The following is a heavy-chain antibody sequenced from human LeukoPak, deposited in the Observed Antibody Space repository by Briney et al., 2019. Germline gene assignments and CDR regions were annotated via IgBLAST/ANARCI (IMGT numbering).Heavy chain of an antibody. Sequence: PSETLSLTCTVSGGSISSYYWSWIRQPAGKGLEWIGYIYYSGSTNYNPSLKSRVTISVDTSKNQFSLKLSSVTAADTAVYYCARVILGYSSGWYYGMDVWGQGTTVTVSS. CDR2: IYYSGST. J-gene: IGHJ6*02. V-gene: IGHV4-59*01. CDR1: GGSISSYY. CDR3: ARVILGYSSGWYYGMDV. D-gene: IGHD6-19*01.